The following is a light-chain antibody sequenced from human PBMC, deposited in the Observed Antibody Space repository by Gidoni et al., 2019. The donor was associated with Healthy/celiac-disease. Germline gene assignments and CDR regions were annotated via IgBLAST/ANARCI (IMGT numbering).Light chain of an antibody. CDR2: DVS. V-gene: IGLV2-14*01. CDR3: SSYTSSSTGVV. J-gene: IGLJ2*01. CDR1: SSAVGGYNY. Sequence: SALTQPASVSGSPGQSITISCTGTSSAVGGYNYVSWYQQHPGKAPKLMSYDVSNRPSGVSNRFSGSKSGHTASLTISGLQAEDEADYYCSSYTSSSTGVVFGGGTPLTVL.